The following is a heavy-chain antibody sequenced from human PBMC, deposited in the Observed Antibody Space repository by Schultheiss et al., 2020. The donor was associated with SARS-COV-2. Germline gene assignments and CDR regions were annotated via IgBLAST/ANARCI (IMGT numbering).Heavy chain of an antibody. V-gene: IGHV3-30*04. CDR1: GFTFSNYA. CDR3: ARERGSRFDY. J-gene: IGHJ4*02. Sequence: GGSLRLSCAAFGFTFSNYAMHWVRQAPGKGLEWVAVISDDGSDKYYADSVKGRFTISRDNSKNTLYLQMNTLRADDTAVYYCARERGSRFDYWGQGTLVTVSS. CDR2: ISDDGSDK. D-gene: IGHD1-26*01.